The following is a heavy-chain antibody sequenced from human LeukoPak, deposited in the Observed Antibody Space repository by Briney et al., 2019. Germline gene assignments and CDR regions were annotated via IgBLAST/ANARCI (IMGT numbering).Heavy chain of an antibody. CDR3: ARDVVGAFGTKALDD. CDR1: GGTFSSYL. CDR2: IIPIIGTA. D-gene: IGHD1-26*01. J-gene: IGHJ4*02. V-gene: IGHV1-69*13. Sequence: ASVKVSCKASGGTFSSYLISWVRQAPGQGLGWMGGIIPIIGTADYIQKFQDRVTITADESTTTAYMELTGLRSEDTAIYYCARDVVGAFGTKALDDWGQGTLVTVSA.